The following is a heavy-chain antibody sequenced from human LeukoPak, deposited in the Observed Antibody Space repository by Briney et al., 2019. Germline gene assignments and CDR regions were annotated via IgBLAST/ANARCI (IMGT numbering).Heavy chain of an antibody. D-gene: IGHD3-9*01. CDR2: ISYDGSNK. CDR1: GFTFSSYA. V-gene: IGHV3-30*04. J-gene: IGHJ4*02. CDR3: ARSRYFDWLCPFDY. Sequence: PGRSLRLSCAASGFTFSSYAMHWARQAPGKGLEWVAVISYDGSNKYYADSVKGRFTISRDNSKNTLYLQMNSLRAEDTAVYYCARSRYFDWLCPFDYWGQGTLVTVSS.